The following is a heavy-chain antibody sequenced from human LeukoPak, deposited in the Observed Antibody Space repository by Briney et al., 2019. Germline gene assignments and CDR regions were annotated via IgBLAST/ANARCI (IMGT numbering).Heavy chain of an antibody. J-gene: IGHJ4*02. CDR1: GDSISSDIW. Sequence: PSETLSLTCAVSGDSISSDIWWNWVRQPPGKGLEWIGEIHHSGGINYNPSLKSRVTISLDKSKNQFSRELNSVTAADTALYYSSRGGDYRLHSWGQGTLVTVSS. CDR2: IHHSGGI. CDR3: SRGGDYRLHS. V-gene: IGHV4-4*02. D-gene: IGHD3-10*01.